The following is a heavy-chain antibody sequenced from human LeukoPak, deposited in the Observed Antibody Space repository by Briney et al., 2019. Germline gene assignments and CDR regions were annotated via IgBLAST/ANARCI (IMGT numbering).Heavy chain of an antibody. D-gene: IGHD4-23*01. CDR1: GYSFTNYW. V-gene: IGHV5-51*01. CDR3: ARRLYGGDVFDY. J-gene: IGHJ4*02. Sequence: GESLKISCKGSGYSFTNYWIAWVRQMPGKGLEWTGIIYPGDSDTRYSPSLQGRVTISADKSISTAYLQWSSLKASDTATYYCARRLYGGDVFDYWGQGILVTVSS. CDR2: IYPGDSDT.